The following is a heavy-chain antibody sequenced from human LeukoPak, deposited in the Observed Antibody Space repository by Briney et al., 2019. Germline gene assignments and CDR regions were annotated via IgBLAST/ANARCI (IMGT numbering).Heavy chain of an antibody. Sequence: GGSLRLSCAASGFTFSSYGMHWVRQAPGKGLEWVAFIRYDGSNKYYADSVKGRFTISRDNSKNTLYLQMNSLRAEDTAVYYCAKDDSSSWYFSPTWFDPWGQGTLVTVSS. CDR1: GFTFSSYG. D-gene: IGHD6-13*01. CDR3: AKDDSSSWYFSPTWFDP. CDR2: IRYDGSNK. V-gene: IGHV3-30*02. J-gene: IGHJ5*02.